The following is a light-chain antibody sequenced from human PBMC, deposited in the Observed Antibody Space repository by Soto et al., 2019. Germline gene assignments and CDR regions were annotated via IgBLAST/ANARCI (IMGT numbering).Light chain of an antibody. J-gene: IGLJ2*01. CDR2: LNSDGSH. CDR3: QTWGTGIRV. CDR1: SGHSSYA. V-gene: IGLV4-69*02. Sequence: QPVLTQSPSASASLGASVKPTCTLSSGHSSYAIAWHQQQPEKGPRYLMKLNSDGSHSKGDGIPDRFSGSSSGAERYLTISSLQSEDEADYYCQTWGTGIRVFGGGTKVTVL.